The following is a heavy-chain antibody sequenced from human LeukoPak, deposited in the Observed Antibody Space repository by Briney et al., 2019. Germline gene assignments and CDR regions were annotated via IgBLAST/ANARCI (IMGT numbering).Heavy chain of an antibody. D-gene: IGHD6-19*01. CDR2: IYYSGST. CDR1: GGSINSRSYY. Sequence: SETLSLTCNVSGGSINSRSYYWGWIRQSPGKGLEWIGSIYYSGSTYYNPSLKSRITMSVATSKNQFSLKLSSVTAADTAVYYCARQISSGWYGDYFDYWGQGTLVTVSS. V-gene: IGHV4-39*01. CDR3: ARQISSGWYGDYFDY. J-gene: IGHJ4*02.